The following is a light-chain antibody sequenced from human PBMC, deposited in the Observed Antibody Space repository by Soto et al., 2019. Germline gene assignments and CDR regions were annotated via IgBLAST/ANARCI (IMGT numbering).Light chain of an antibody. CDR1: QSVRSNY. Sequence: TVLTQSPGTLSLSPGERATLSCRASQSVRSNYLAWYQQQPGQSPRLLIFGASNRATGIPDRFSGSGSGTDFAIISSRLEPEDSALYFCHEYGYGVDTFGKGTKLEIK. CDR3: HEYGYGVDT. J-gene: IGKJ2*01. V-gene: IGKV3-20*01. CDR2: GAS.